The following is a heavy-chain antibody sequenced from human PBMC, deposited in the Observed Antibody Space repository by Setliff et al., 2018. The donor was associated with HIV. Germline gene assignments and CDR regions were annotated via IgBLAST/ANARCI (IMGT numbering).Heavy chain of an antibody. V-gene: IGHV4-59*11. Sequence: PSETLSLTCTVSGGSISSHYWSWIRQPPGKGLEWIGSIYYSGSTSYNPSLRSRVTISVDTSKNQVSLKLSSVAAADTAVYHCARGAYRDGYDYWGQGTLVTVSS. J-gene: IGHJ4*02. D-gene: IGHD5-18*01. CDR1: GGSISSHY. CDR2: IYYSGST. CDR3: ARGAYRDGYDY.